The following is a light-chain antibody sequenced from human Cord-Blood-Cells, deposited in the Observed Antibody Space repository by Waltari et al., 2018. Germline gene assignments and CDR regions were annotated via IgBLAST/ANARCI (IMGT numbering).Light chain of an antibody. J-gene: IGKJ2*01. Sequence: EIVLTQSPATLSLSPRERATLSCRASQRVSSYLAWYQQKPGQAPRLLSYDASNRATGIPARFSGSGSGTDFTLTISSLEPEDFAVYYCQQRSNWYTFGQGTKLEIK. V-gene: IGKV3-11*01. CDR2: DAS. CDR3: QQRSNWYT. CDR1: QRVSSY.